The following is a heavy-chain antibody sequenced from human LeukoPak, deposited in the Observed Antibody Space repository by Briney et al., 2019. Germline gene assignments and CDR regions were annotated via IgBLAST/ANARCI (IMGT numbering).Heavy chain of an antibody. CDR2: GRYDGSNK. V-gene: IGHV3-30*02. J-gene: IGHJ5*02. CDR1: GFTFSTYD. CDR3: AKAARGGYYAP. D-gene: IGHD3-22*01. Sequence: PGGSLRLSCATSGFTFSTYDMHWVRQAPGKGLEWVAFGRYDGSNKNYADSVQGRFTISRDNSKNTLYLHMTSLRAEDTAVYYCAKAARGGYYAPWGQGTLVTVSS.